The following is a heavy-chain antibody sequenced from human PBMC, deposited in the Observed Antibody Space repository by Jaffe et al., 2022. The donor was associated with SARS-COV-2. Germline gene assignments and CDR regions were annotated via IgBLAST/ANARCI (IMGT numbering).Heavy chain of an antibody. CDR2: LSSDSYTI. J-gene: IGHJ2*01. Sequence: EVQLVESGGGLAQPGGSLRLSCAASGFSFSTYSMNWVRQAPGKGLEWVSYLSSDSYTIYYADSVKGRFTISRDNAKNSLYLQMNSLRDEDTAVYYCVTEALAYRWYFDLWGRGTLVTVSS. CDR1: GFSFSTYS. D-gene: IGHD2-2*02. V-gene: IGHV3-48*02. CDR3: VTEALAYRWYFDL.